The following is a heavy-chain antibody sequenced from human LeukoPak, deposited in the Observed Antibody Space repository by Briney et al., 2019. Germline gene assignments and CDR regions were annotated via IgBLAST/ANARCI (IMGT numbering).Heavy chain of an antibody. Sequence: GGSLRLSCAASGFTFSSYAMSWVRQAPGKGLEWVSAISGSGGSTYYADSVKGRFTISRDNSKNTLYLEMNSLRAEDTAVYYCAKYSSSGGYTKGGTFDFWGQGTMVTVSS. D-gene: IGHD3/OR15-3a*01. CDR1: GFTFSSYA. V-gene: IGHV3-23*01. CDR3: AKYSSSGGYTKGGTFDF. CDR2: ISGSGGST. J-gene: IGHJ3*01.